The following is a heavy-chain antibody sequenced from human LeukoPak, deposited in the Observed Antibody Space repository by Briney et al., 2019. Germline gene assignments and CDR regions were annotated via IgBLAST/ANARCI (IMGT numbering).Heavy chain of an antibody. CDR2: ISYDGSNK. CDR3: AGAPIAVAGPYYFDY. D-gene: IGHD6-19*01. CDR1: GFTFSSYA. Sequence: GGSLRLSCAASGFTFSSYAMHWVRQAPGKGLEWVAVISYDGSNKYYADSVKGRFTISRDNSRNTLYLQMNSLRAEDTAVYYCAGAPIAVAGPYYFDYWGQGTLVTVSS. J-gene: IGHJ4*02. V-gene: IGHV3-30-3*01.